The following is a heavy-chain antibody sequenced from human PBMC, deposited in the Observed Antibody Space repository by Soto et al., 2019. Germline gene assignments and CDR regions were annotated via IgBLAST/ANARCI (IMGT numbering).Heavy chain of an antibody. J-gene: IGHJ5*02. CDR1: GFTFSSYS. D-gene: IGHD3-22*01. Sequence: GGSLRLSCAASGFTFSSYSMNWVRQAPGKGLEWVSYISSSSSTVYYADSVKGRFTISRDNAKNSLYLQMNSLRAEDTAVYYCARAYYYDSSGYLNWFDPWGQGTLVTVSS. CDR3: ARAYYYDSSGYLNWFDP. V-gene: IGHV3-48*01. CDR2: ISSSSSTV.